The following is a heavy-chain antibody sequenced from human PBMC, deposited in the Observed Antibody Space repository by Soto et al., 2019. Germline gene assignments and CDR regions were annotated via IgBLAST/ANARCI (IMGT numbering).Heavy chain of an antibody. V-gene: IGHV3-30-3*01. D-gene: IGHD2-15*01. CDR2: ISYDGNNK. J-gene: IGHJ6*02. CDR1: GFTFSSYA. Sequence: QVQLVESGGDVVQPGRSLRLSCAASGFTFSSYAMYWVRQAPGKGLEWVAVISYDGNNKYYADSVKGRFTISRDNSKNTLDLQVNSLRAEDTAVYYWARAGCDGGSCYTLVGLRYGMDVWGQGTTVTVSS. CDR3: ARAGCDGGSCYTLVGLRYGMDV.